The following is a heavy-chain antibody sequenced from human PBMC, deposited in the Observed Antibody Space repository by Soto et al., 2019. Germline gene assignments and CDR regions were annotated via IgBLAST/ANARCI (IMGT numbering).Heavy chain of an antibody. J-gene: IGHJ6*02. V-gene: IGHV6-1*01. Sequence: PSQTLSLTCAISGDSVSSNSAAWNWIRQSPSRGLEWLGRTYYRSKWYNDYAVSVKSRITINPDTSKNQFSLQLNSVTPEDTAVYYCAREREQLPSTYPHFVDVWGQGTTVTVYS. CDR3: AREREQLPSTYPHFVDV. CDR1: GDSVSSNSAA. D-gene: IGHD6-6*01. CDR2: TYYRSKWYN.